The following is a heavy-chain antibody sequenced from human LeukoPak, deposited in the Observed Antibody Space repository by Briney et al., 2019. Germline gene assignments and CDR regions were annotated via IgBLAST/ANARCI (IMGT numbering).Heavy chain of an antibody. Sequence: SETLSLTCTVSGCTFSSYWWSWIRQPPGKGLEWIWYIYYSGSTNYNPSFKSRVTISVDTSKNQFSMQLSYVPAADTTVYYCATKHPTVRGVLFGYWGQGTLVTASS. J-gene: IGHJ4*02. CDR1: GCTFSSYW. V-gene: IGHV4-59*08. CDR3: ATKHPTVRGVLFGY. CDR2: IYYSGST. D-gene: IGHD3-10*01.